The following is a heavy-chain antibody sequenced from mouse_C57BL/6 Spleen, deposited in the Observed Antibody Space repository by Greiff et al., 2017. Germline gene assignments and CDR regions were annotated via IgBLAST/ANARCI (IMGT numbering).Heavy chain of an antibody. CDR1: GYTFTDYE. CDR3: TRGGIYYDYDGFAY. Sequence: VQLQQSGAELVRPGASVTLSCKASGYTFTDYEMHWVKQTPVHGLEWIGAIDPATGGTAYNQKFKGKAILTADKSSSTAYMELRSLTSEDSAVYYCTRGGIYYDYDGFAYWGKGTLVTVSA. J-gene: IGHJ3*01. D-gene: IGHD2-4*01. CDR2: IDPATGGT. V-gene: IGHV1-15*01.